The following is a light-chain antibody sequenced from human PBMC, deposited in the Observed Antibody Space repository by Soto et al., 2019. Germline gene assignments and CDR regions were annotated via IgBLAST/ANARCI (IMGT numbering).Light chain of an antibody. Sequence: EIVLTQSPGTLSLSPGERASLTCRASQSVSTYYLAWYQQKSGQAPRLLIHATSSRASGIPARFSGSGSGTEFTLTISSLQSEDFAVYYCQQYNNWPRTFGQGTRLEIK. CDR3: QQYNNWPRT. CDR2: ATS. CDR1: QSVSTY. J-gene: IGKJ5*01. V-gene: IGKV3D-15*01.